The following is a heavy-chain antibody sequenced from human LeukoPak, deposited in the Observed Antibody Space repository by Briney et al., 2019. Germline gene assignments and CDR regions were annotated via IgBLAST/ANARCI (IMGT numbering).Heavy chain of an antibody. CDR2: ISTSSSYI. V-gene: IGHV3-21*04. D-gene: IGHD1-7*01. CDR3: ARAHSKTLIGTRTRASSDY. CDR1: GFIFSSYS. J-gene: IGHJ4*02. Sequence: KPGGSLRLSCAASGFIFSSYSMSWVRQAPGKGLEWVSSISTSSSYIYYADSVKGRFTISRDNSKNTLYLQMNSLRPEDTAVYYCARAHSKTLIGTRTRASSDYWGQGTLVTVSS.